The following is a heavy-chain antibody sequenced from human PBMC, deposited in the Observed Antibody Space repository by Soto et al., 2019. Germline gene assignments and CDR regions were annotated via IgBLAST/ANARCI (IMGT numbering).Heavy chain of an antibody. CDR1: GFTFSSYS. D-gene: IGHD6-6*01. CDR3: AREFISARLPFDS. CDR2: ITGSSTYI. V-gene: IGHV3-21*01. Sequence: GGSLRLSCTASGFTFSSYSMNWVRQAPGKGLEWVSSITGSSTYIFYADSVKGRFTISRDNAKNSLYLEMNSLRAEDTAVYYCAREFISARLPFDSWGQGTLVTVSS. J-gene: IGHJ4*02.